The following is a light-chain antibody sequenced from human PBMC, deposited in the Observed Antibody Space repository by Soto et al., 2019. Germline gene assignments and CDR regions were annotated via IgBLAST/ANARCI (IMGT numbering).Light chain of an antibody. CDR2: GAS. V-gene: IGKV3-20*01. CDR3: QQYGSSPKT. CDR1: QSVSRS. Sequence: EIVLTQSPATLSLSPGERATLSCRASQSVSRSLAWYQQKPGQAPRLLIYGASTRASGIPLRFSGSGSGADFTLTISRLEPEDFAVYYCQQYGSSPKTFGQGTKVDIK. J-gene: IGKJ1*01.